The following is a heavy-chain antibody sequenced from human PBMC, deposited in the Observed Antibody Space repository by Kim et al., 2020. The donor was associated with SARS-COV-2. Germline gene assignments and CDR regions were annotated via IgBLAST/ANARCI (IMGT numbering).Heavy chain of an antibody. D-gene: IGHD3-10*01. CDR3: PRDWTGVLSPHYHGMDV. Sequence: KGRFTISRDDSKSIAYLQMNSLKTDDTAVYYCPRDWTGVLSPHYHGMDVWGQGTTVTVSS. J-gene: IGHJ6*02. V-gene: IGHV3-49*02.